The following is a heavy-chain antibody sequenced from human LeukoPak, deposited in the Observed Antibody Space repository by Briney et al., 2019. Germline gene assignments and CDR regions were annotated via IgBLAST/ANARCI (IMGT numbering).Heavy chain of an antibody. Sequence: SETLSLTCAVSGYSISSGYYWGWIRQPPGKGLKWIGSIYHSGSTYYNPSLKSRVTISVDTSKNQFSLKVSSVTAADTAVYYCARRNYYYYMDVWGKGTTVTVSS. CDR3: ARRNYYYYMDV. CDR1: GYSISSGYY. J-gene: IGHJ6*03. V-gene: IGHV4-38-2*01. CDR2: IYHSGST.